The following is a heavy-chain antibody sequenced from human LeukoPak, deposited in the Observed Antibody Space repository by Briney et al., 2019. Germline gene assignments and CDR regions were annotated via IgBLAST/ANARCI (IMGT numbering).Heavy chain of an antibody. CDR1: GFTFSGCA. CDR3: AKGLFDWLSDTDY. V-gene: IGHV3-23*01. CDR2: IRGSGITT. D-gene: IGHD3-9*01. Sequence: RPGGSLRLSCVASGFTFSGCAMSWVRQAPGKGLEWVSAIRGSGITTYYADSVKGRFTISRDNSKDTLYLQMNSLRAEDTAVYYCAKGLFDWLSDTDYWGQGTLVTVSS. J-gene: IGHJ4*02.